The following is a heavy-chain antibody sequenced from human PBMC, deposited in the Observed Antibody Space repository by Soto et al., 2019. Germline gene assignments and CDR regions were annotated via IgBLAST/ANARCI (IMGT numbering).Heavy chain of an antibody. D-gene: IGHD5-12*01. CDR3: ARARDGYNFLYEPA. CDR2: SYSGGST. V-gene: IGHV3-53*01. Sequence: EVQLVESGGGLIQPGGSLRLSCVASGFTVSSNYMSWVRQAPGRGLEWVAVSYSGGSTDYADSVKGRFTISRDNSKNTLYRQMNSLTAEDTAVYYCARARDGYNFLYEPAWGQGALVIVSS. CDR1: GFTVSSNY. J-gene: IGHJ4*02.